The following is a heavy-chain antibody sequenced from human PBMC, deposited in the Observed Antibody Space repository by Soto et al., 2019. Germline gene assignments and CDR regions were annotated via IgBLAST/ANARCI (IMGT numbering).Heavy chain of an antibody. CDR2: IWYDGSSK. CDR3: ARDRGCSSTSCYAGRLDY. V-gene: IGHV3-33*01. J-gene: IGHJ4*02. Sequence: QVQLVESGGGVVQPGGSLRLSCAASGFTFSSYGMHWVRQAPGKGLEWVAVIWYDGSSKYYADSVKGRFTISRDNSKNTLYLQMNSLRAEDTAVYYCARDRGCSSTSCYAGRLDYWGQGTLVTVSS. D-gene: IGHD2-2*01. CDR1: GFTFSSYG.